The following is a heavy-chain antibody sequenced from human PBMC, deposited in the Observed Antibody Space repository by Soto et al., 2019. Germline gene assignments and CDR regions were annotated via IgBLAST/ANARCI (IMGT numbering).Heavy chain of an antibody. J-gene: IGHJ4*02. V-gene: IGHV4-4*07. CDR3: ARGGQDFWSGPFDY. Sequence: PSETLSLTCTVSGGSISNYYCNRIRQPAGKGLEWIGRIDTSGSTNYNPSLKSRVTMSVDTSKQEFSLKLSSVTAADTALYYCARGGQDFWSGPFDYWGRGALVTVSS. D-gene: IGHD3-3*01. CDR2: IDTSGST. CDR1: GGSISNYY.